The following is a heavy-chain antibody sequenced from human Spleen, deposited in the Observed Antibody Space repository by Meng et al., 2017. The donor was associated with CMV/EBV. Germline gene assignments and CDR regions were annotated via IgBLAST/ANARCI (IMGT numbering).Heavy chain of an antibody. Sequence: SETLSLTCTVSGGSISGGTYYWGWIRQPPGKGLEWIGNIHHSGTSHYNPALKSRVTMSMDTFTNQFSLKVTSMTAADTAVYYCVRDKADSSIWYVGLDYWGQGRLVTVSS. CDR2: IHHSGTS. CDR1: GGSISGGTYY. D-gene: IGHD6-13*01. V-gene: IGHV4-39*07. J-gene: IGHJ4*02. CDR3: VRDKADSSIWYVGLDY.